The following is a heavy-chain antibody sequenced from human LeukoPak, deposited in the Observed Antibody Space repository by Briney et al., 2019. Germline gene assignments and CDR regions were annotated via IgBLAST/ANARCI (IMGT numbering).Heavy chain of an antibody. CDR3: ATAGNYRFDY. D-gene: IGHD1-7*01. Sequence: GGSLRLSCAVSGFTFRGAAMTWVRQAPGKGLVWVSRINPDGSTINYADSVKGRFTISRDNAKNTLYLQMNSLRAEDTAVYYCATAGNYRFDYWGQGTLVTVSS. J-gene: IGHJ4*02. CDR2: INPDGSTI. V-gene: IGHV3-74*01. CDR1: GFTFRGAA.